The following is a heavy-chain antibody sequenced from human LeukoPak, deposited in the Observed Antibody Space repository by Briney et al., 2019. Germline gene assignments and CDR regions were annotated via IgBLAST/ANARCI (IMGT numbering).Heavy chain of an antibody. V-gene: IGHV4-34*01. J-gene: IGHJ5*02. CDR2: INHSGST. D-gene: IGHD1-1*01. Sequence: SETLPLTCAVYGGSFSGYYWSWIRQPPGKGLEWIGEINHSGSTNYNPSLKSRVTISVDTSKNQFSLKLSSVTAADTAVYYCARGRTGTTPWFDPWGQGTLVTVSS. CDR1: GGSFSGYY. CDR3: ARGRTGTTPWFDP.